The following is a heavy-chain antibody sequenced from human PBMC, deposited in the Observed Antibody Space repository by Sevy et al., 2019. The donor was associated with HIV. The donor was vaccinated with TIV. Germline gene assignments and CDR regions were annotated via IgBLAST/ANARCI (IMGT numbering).Heavy chain of an antibody. V-gene: IGHV1-46*01. Sequence: ASVKVSCKASGYTFINYYMHWVRQAPGQGLEWMGLINPSGGSTSYAQKFQGRVTMSRDTSTSTVYMELSSLRSEDTALYYCARVYYYDYSGPGFWGQGTLVTVSS. CDR2: INPSGGST. CDR3: ARVYYYDYSGPGF. D-gene: IGHD3-22*01. J-gene: IGHJ4*02. CDR1: GYTFINYY.